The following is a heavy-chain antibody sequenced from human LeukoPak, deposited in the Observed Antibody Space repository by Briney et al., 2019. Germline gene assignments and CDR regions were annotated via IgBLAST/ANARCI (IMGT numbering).Heavy chain of an antibody. V-gene: IGHV3-21*01. CDR2: ISSSSSCI. Sequence: GGSLRLSCAASGFTFSSYSMNWVRQAPGKGLEWVSSISSSSSCIYYADSVKGRFTISRDNAKNSLYLQMNSLRAEDTAVYYCARDCSSTSCYYYYYMDVWGKGTTVTVSS. CDR1: GFTFSSYS. CDR3: ARDCSSTSCYYYYYMDV. D-gene: IGHD2-2*01. J-gene: IGHJ6*03.